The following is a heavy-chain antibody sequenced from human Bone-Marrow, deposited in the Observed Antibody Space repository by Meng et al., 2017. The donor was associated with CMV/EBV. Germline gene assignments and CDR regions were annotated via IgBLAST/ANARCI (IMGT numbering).Heavy chain of an antibody. CDR2: IYSDGST. Sequence: SLRRSCAASGFTVSSNYMSWVRQAPGKGLEWVSVIYSDGSTYYADSVKGRFTISRDNSKNTLYLQMNSLRAEDTAVYYCARAPLVSPWGQGTLVTVSS. V-gene: IGHV3-53*01. J-gene: IGHJ5*02. CDR3: ARAPLVSP. CDR1: GFTVSSNY.